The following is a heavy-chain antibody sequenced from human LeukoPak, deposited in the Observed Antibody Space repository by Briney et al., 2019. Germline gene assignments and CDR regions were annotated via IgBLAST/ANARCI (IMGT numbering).Heavy chain of an antibody. CDR2: IIPIFGTA. V-gene: IGHV1-69*13. CDR1: GGTFISYA. D-gene: IGHD5-12*01. J-gene: IGHJ6*02. Sequence: ASVKVSCKASGGTFISYAISWVRQAPGQGLEWMGGIIPIFGTANYAQKFQGRVTITADESTSTAYMELSSLRSEDTAVYYCARPRGYSGYDYLYYYGMDVWGQGTTVTVSS. CDR3: ARPRGYSGYDYLYYYGMDV.